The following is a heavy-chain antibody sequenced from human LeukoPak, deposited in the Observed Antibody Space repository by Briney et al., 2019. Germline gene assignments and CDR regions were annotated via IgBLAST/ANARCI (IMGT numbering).Heavy chain of an antibody. V-gene: IGHV1-69*13. CDR1: GGTFSSYA. CDR3: ASSYYDSSGYYPSDY. D-gene: IGHD3-22*01. CDR2: IIPIFGTA. J-gene: IGHJ4*02. Sequence: SVKVSCKASGGTFSSYAISWVRQAPGQGLEWMGGIIPIFGTANYAQKFQGRDTITADESTSTAYMELSSLRSEDTAVYYCASSYYDSSGYYPSDYWGQGTLVTVSS.